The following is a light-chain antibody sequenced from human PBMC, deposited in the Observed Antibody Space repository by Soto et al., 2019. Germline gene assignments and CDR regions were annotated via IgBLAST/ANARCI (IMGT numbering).Light chain of an antibody. J-gene: IGLJ2*01. CDR1: GSDVADFNY. Sequence: QSASVSGSPGQSITISCTGTGSDVADFNYVSWYQQHPGKVPKLMIYEVSDRPSGVSNRFSGSKSGNTASLTISGLQAEDEADYYCSSYTTSNTVVFGGGTKLTVL. CDR2: EVS. CDR3: SSYTTSNTVV. V-gene: IGLV2-14*01.